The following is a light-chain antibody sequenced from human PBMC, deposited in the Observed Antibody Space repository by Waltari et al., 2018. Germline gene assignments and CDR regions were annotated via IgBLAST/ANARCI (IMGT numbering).Light chain of an antibody. CDR2: DAS. J-gene: IGKJ4*01. CDR3: QQYHHWPPLT. CDR1: PSVSSH. Sequence: MTQPPAPVSPSPGYSSPLSCRASPSVSSHLAWYQQKPGQAPRLLSYDASTRATGIPARFSGSGSGTEFTLTISSLQSEDFGVYYCQQYHHWPPLTFGGGTKVEIK. V-gene: IGKV3-15*01.